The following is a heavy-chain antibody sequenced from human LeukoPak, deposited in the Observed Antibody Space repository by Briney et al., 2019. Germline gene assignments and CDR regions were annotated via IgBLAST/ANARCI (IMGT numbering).Heavy chain of an antibody. CDR2: ISSSSSYI. CDR3: ARAGTTVTTNWFDP. Sequence: GGSLRLSCAASGFTFSSYSMNWVRQAPGKGLEWVSSISSSSSYIYYADSVKGLFTISRDNAKNSLYLQMNSLKAEDTAVYYCARAGTTVTTNWFDPWGQGTLVTVSS. J-gene: IGHJ5*02. D-gene: IGHD4-17*01. V-gene: IGHV3-21*01. CDR1: GFTFSSYS.